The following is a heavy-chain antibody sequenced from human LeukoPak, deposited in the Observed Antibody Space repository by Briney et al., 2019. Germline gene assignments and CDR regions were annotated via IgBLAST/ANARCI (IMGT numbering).Heavy chain of an antibody. J-gene: IGHJ3*02. CDR1: GFTFSSYA. D-gene: IGHD2-2*02. CDR3: AKGALGYCSSTSCYTDAFDI. Sequence: TGGSLRLSCAASGFTFSSYAMSWVRQAPGKGLEWVSAISGSGGSTYYADSVKGRFTISRDNSKDTLYLQMNSLRAEDTAVYYSAKGALGYCSSTSCYTDAFDIWGQGTMVTVSS. V-gene: IGHV3-23*01. CDR2: ISGSGGST.